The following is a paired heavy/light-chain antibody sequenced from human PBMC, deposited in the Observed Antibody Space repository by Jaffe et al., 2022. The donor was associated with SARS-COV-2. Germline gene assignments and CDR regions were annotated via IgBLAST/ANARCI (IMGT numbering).Heavy chain of an antibody. CDR2: IKQDGSEK. V-gene: IGHV3-7*03. J-gene: IGHJ3*02. CDR1: GFTFSSYW. D-gene: IGHD6-19*01. Sequence: EVQLVESGGGLVQPGGSLRLSCAASGFTFSSYWMSWVRQAPGKGLEWVANIKQDGSEKYYVDSVKGRFTISRDNAKNSLYLQMNSLRAEDTAVYYCAREKFAGYSSGWHQRGAFDIWGQGTMVTVSS. CDR3: AREKFAGYSSGWHQRGAFDI.
Light chain of an antibody. CDR1: SSNIGAGYD. V-gene: IGLV1-40*01. CDR2: GNS. J-gene: IGLJ1*01. CDR3: QSYDSSLSGSRV. Sequence: QSVLTQPPSVSGAPGQRVTISCTGSSSNIGAGYDVHWYQQLPGTAPKLLIYGNSNRPSGVPDRFSGSKSGTSASLAISGLQAEDEADYYCQSYDSSLSGSRVFGTGTKVTVL.